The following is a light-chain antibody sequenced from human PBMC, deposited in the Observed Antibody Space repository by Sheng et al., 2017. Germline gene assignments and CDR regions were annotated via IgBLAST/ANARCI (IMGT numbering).Light chain of an antibody. J-gene: IGKJ5*01. Sequence: EIVLTQSPGTLSLSPGERATLSCRASQSVSSSYLAWYQQKPGQAPRLLIYGASSRATGIPDRFSGSGSGTDFTLTISRLEPGDFAVYYCQQFVTSPITFGQGTRLDIK. CDR3: QQFVTSPIT. CDR2: GAS. V-gene: IGKV3-20*01. CDR1: QSVSSSY.